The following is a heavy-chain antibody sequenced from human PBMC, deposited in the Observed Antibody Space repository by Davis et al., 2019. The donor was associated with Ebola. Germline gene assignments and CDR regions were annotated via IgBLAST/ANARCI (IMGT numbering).Heavy chain of an antibody. Sequence: MPSETLSLTCTVSGGSISSYYWSWIRQPPGKGLEWIGYIYYSGSTNYNPSLKSRVTISVDTSKNQFSLKLSSVTAADTAVYYCARLDYGASFFDYWGQGPLVTVSS. CDR1: GGSISSYY. J-gene: IGHJ4*02. CDR2: IYYSGST. D-gene: IGHD4-17*01. V-gene: IGHV4-59*08. CDR3: ARLDYGASFFDY.